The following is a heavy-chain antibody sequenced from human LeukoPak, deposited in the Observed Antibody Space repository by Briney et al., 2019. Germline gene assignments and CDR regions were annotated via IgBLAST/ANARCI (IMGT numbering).Heavy chain of an antibody. J-gene: IGHJ4*02. CDR1: GVSISSYY. CDR2: IYNSGTT. CDR3: ARSDSSAYSYYFDY. V-gene: IGHV4-59*01. Sequence: SETLSLTCTVSGVSISSYYWSWIRQPPGKGLECIGHIYNSGTTNYNPSLKSRVTISVDTSKNQFSLKLSSVTAADTSVYYCARSDSSAYSYYFDYWGPGTPVTASS. D-gene: IGHD3-22*01.